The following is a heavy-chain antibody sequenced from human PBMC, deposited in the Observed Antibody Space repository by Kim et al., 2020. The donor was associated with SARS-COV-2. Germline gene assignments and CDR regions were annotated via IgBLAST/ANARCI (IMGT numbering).Heavy chain of an antibody. Sequence: TNHNPSLKSRVTISVDTSKNQFSLKLSSVTAADTAVYYCARTLDGDAPDYWGQGTLVTVSS. V-gene: IGHV4-34*01. CDR3: ARTLDGDAPDY. J-gene: IGHJ4*02. CDR2: T. D-gene: IGHD4-17*01.